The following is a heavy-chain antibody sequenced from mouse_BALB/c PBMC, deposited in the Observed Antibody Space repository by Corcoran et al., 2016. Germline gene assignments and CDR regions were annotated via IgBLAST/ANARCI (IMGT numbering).Heavy chain of an antibody. Sequence: QIQLVQSGPELKKPGETVKISCKASGYTFTNYGMNWVKQAPGKGLKWMGWINSYTGEPTYADDFKGRFAVSLETSASTAYLQINNLKNEDMATYFCARSSSMDYWGQGTSVTVSS. V-gene: IGHV9-1*02. CDR2: INSYTGEP. CDR3: ARSSSMDY. CDR1: GYTFTNYG. J-gene: IGHJ4*01.